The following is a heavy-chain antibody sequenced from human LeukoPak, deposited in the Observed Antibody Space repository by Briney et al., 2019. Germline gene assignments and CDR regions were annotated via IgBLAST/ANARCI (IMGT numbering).Heavy chain of an antibody. Sequence: PGRSLRLSCAASGFTFSSYAMHWVRQAPGKGLEWVAVISYDGSNKYYADTVKGRFTISRDNSKNTLYLQMNSLRAEYTAVYYCARVDELVLDYWGQGALLSVSS. CDR3: ARVDELVLDY. CDR1: GFTFSSYA. CDR2: ISYDGSNK. D-gene: IGHD6-13*01. V-gene: IGHV3-30*04. J-gene: IGHJ4*02.